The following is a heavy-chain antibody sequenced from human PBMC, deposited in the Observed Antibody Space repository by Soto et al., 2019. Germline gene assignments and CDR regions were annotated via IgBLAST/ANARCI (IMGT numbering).Heavy chain of an antibody. CDR3: ARDMVGPGIAAAALDY. D-gene: IGHD6-13*01. V-gene: IGHV1-69*04. CDR1: GYTFSSYT. CDR2: IIPILGIA. Sequence: GASVKVSCKASGYTFSSYTISWVRQAPGQGLEWMGRIIPILGIANYAQKFQGRVTITADKSTSTAYMELSSLRSEDTAVYYCARDMVGPGIAAAALDYWGQGTLVTVSS. J-gene: IGHJ4*02.